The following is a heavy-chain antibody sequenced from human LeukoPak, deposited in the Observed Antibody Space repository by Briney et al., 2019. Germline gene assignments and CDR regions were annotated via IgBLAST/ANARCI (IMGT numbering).Heavy chain of an antibody. V-gene: IGHV3-23*01. CDR2: IFPSGGEI. CDR1: GFTFKKYD. J-gene: IGHJ4*02. CDR3: ATYRQVLLPFES. D-gene: IGHD2-8*02. Sequence: GGTLRLSCAASGFTFKKYDVTWVRQAPGKGLEWVSSIFPSGGEIHYADSVRGRFTISRDNSKSTLSLQMNSLRAEDTAIYYCATYRQVLLPFESWGQGTLVTVSS.